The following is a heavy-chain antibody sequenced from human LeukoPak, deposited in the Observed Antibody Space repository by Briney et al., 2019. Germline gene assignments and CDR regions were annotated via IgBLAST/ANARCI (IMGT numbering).Heavy chain of an antibody. CDR1: GFTFSSYW. D-gene: IGHD3-9*01. J-gene: IGHJ4*02. CDR2: INSDMSTT. V-gene: IGHV3-74*01. CDR3: ARAGRGLRFFDWLTYDY. Sequence: GGSLRLSCASSGFTFSSYWMHWVRQAPGKGLVWVSRINSDMSTTTYADSVKGRFTISRDNAKNTLYLQMNSLRDEDTAVYYCARAGRGLRFFDWLTYDYWGQGTLVTVSS.